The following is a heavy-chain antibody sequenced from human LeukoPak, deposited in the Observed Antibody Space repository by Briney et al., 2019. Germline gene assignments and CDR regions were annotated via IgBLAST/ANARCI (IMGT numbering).Heavy chain of an antibody. J-gene: IGHJ4*02. CDR2: INPSGGST. V-gene: IGHV1-46*01. D-gene: IGHD3-3*01. CDR3: AKTRVFGVNYYFDY. Sequence: ASVKVSCKASGGTFSSYAISWVRQAPGQGLEWMGIINPSGGSTSYAQKFQGRVTMTRDTSTSTVYMELSSLRSEDTAVYYCAKTRVFGVNYYFDYWGQGTLVTVSS. CDR1: GGTFSSYA.